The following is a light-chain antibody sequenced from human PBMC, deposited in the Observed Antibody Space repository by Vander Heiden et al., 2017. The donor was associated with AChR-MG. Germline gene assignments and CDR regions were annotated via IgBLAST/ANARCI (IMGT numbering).Light chain of an antibody. CDR1: SPNVGKNY. J-gene: IGLJ2*01. Sequence: QSVLTQPPSVSGTPGQRVTISCSGGSPNVGKNYVYWYQQVPGMAPKLVIYRNDQRPSGVPDRFSASKSGTAASLAISGLQSGDEADYHCAAWDDSLNALAFGGGTKLTVL. CDR3: AAWDDSLNALA. V-gene: IGLV1-47*01. CDR2: RND.